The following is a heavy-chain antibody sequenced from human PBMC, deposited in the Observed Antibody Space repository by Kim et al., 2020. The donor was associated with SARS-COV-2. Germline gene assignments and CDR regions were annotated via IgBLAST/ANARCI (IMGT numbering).Heavy chain of an antibody. V-gene: IGHV4-59*08. J-gene: IGHJ3*02. D-gene: IGHD6-19*01. Sequence: SETLSLTCTVSGGSISSYYWSWIRQPPGKGLEWIGYIYYSGSTNYNPSLKSRVTISVDTSKNQFSLKLSSVTAADTAVYYCARRPPYSTIAVAADAFDIWGQGTMVTVSS. CDR1: GGSISSYY. CDR2: IYYSGST. CDR3: ARRPPYSTIAVAADAFDI.